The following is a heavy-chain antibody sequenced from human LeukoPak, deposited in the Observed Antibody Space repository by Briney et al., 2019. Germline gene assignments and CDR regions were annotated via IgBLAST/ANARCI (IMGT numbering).Heavy chain of an antibody. D-gene: IGHD2-21*02. CDR2: IRYDASDY. J-gene: IGHJ4*02. Sequence: GPSLRLACAASGFTFNIYGMHSVRQAPGKWLGSVAFIRYDASDYYYADYVKGRFTISRDNFKNTLYLQVKSLRAEDTAVYDCAKDIVGGGDDYWGQGTLVIVSS. V-gene: IGHV3-30*02. CDR1: GFTFNIYG. CDR3: AKDIVGGGDDY.